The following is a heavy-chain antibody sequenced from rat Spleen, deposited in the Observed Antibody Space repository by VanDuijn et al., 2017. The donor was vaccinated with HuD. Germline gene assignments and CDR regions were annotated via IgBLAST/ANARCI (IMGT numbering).Heavy chain of an antibody. J-gene: IGHJ3*01. CDR1: GFTFSDYY. V-gene: IGHV5-22*01. CDR3: TRERGSGFDY. Sequence: EVQLVESGGGLVQPGGSLKLSCAASGFTFSDYYMAWVRQAPKKGLEWVASISYEGTSTHYGDSVKGRFTISRDDAKSTLYLQMNSLRSEDTATYYCTRERGSGFDYWGQGTLVTVSS. CDR2: ISYEGTST. D-gene: IGHD4-1*01.